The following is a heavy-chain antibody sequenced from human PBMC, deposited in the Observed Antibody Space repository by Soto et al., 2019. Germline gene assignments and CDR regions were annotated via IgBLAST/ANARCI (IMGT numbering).Heavy chain of an antibody. D-gene: IGHD6-19*01. Sequence: GASVKVSCKVSGYTLTELSMHWVRQAPGKGLEWMGGFDPEDGETIYAQKFQGRVTMTEDTSTDTAYMDLSSLRSEDTAVYYCATERIAVAGTRQGEFDYWVQGTLVTVSS. J-gene: IGHJ4*02. CDR1: GYTLTELS. CDR2: FDPEDGET. CDR3: ATERIAVAGTRQGEFDY. V-gene: IGHV1-24*01.